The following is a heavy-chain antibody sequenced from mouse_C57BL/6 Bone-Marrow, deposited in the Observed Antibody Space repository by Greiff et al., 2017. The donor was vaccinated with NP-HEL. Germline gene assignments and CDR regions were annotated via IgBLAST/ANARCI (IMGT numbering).Heavy chain of an antibody. D-gene: IGHD2-5*01. V-gene: IGHV10-3*01. Sequence: GGGLVQPKGSLKLSCAASGFTFNTYAMHWVRQAPGKGLGWVARIRSKSSNYATYYADSVKDRFTISRDDSQSMLYLQMNNLKTEDTAMYYCVRDDDYSNFYWYFDVWGTGTTVTVSS. J-gene: IGHJ1*03. CDR1: GFTFNTYA. CDR3: VRDDDYSNFYWYFDV. CDR2: IRSKSSNYAT.